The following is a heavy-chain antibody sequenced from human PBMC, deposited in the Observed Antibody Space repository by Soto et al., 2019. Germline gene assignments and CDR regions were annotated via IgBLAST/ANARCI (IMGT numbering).Heavy chain of an antibody. CDR1: GFTFSSYS. V-gene: IGHV3-21*01. CDR2: ISSSSSYI. D-gene: IGHD5-18*01. J-gene: IGHJ4*02. Sequence: EVQLVESGGGLVKPGGSLRLSCAASGFTFSSYSMNWVRQAPGKGLEWVSSISSSSSYIYYADSVKGRLTISRDNAKNSLYLQMNSLRAEDTAVYYCARQGAAMVTVGYFDYWGQGTLVTVSS. CDR3: ARQGAAMVTVGYFDY.